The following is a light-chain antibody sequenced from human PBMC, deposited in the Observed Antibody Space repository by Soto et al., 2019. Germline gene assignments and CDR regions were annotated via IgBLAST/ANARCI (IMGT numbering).Light chain of an antibody. CDR1: QTISSW. V-gene: IGKV1-5*01. J-gene: IGKJ1*01. Sequence: DIQMPQSPSTLSGSVGARFAITGRASQTISSWLAWYQQNPGEATKLLIYDASALPRGVPSRFSGSGSGTKFTLTIASLQPDDFATYYCQQYETFSGTFGPGTKVDIK. CDR3: QQYETFSGT. CDR2: DAS.